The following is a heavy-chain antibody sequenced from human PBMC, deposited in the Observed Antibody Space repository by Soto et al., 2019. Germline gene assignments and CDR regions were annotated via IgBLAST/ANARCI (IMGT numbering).Heavy chain of an antibody. V-gene: IGHV3-30*18. CDR1: GFTFSSYG. D-gene: IGHD5-12*01. Sequence: QVQLVESGGGVVQPGRSLRLSCAASGFTFSSYGMHWVRQAPGKGLEWVAVISYDGSNKYYADSVKGRFTISRDNSKNARDLQMNSLRAEDTAVSYGAKDFEATRGLAFAIWCQGTMVTVS. J-gene: IGHJ3*02. CDR2: ISYDGSNK. CDR3: AKDFEATRGLAFAI.